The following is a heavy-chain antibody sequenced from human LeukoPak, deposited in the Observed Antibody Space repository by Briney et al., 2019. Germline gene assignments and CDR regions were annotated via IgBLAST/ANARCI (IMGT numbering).Heavy chain of an antibody. CDR3: VGGLSVSSG. Sequence: PGGSLRLSCAVSGFTFSRYKMNWARQAPGKGLEWVSSISSSSSYTHYADSVKGRFTISRDNAKNTLYLQMNSLRVEDTAVYYCVGGLSVSSGGGQGTLVTVSS. V-gene: IGHV3-21*06. D-gene: IGHD3-10*01. CDR2: ISSSSSYT. J-gene: IGHJ4*02. CDR1: GFTFSRYK.